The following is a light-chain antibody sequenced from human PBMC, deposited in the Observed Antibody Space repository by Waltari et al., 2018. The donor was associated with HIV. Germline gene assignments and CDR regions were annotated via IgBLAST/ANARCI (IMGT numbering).Light chain of an antibody. J-gene: IGLJ3*02. CDR2: GDD. Sequence: QSVLTQPPSASVTPGQSVTIPYSGISSNVGGNVVSWYHHVPRTAPKLLMYGDDQRPSGVPARCSGSKSGTSASLAISGLQSEDEADYYCAAWDDSLSGWVFGGGTKVTVL. V-gene: IGLV1-44*01. CDR1: SSNVGGNV. CDR3: AAWDDSLSGWV.